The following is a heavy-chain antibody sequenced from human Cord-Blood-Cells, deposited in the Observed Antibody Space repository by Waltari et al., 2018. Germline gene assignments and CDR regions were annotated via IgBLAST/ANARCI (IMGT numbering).Heavy chain of an antibody. V-gene: IGHV1-8*03. J-gene: IGHJ4*02. CDR2: MNPNSGNT. CDR3: ARGQTNYYGSGSYYNFDY. CDR1: GYTFTSYD. D-gene: IGHD3-10*01. Sequence: QVQLVQSGAEVKKPGASVKVSCKASGYTFTSYDINWVRQATGQGLEWMGWMNPNSGNTGYAQKCQGRVTITRNTSISTAYRELSSLRSEDTAVYYCARGQTNYYGSGSYYNFDYWGQGTLVTVSS.